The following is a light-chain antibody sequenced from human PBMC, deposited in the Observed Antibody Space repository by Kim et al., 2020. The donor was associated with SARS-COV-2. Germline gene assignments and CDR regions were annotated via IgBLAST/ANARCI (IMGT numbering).Light chain of an antibody. CDR2: QDS. CDR3: QAWDSSTVV. Sequence: VTPGQTASISCSGDKLGDKYACWYQQKPGQSPVLVIYQDSKRPSGIPERFSGSNSGNTATLTISGTQAMDEADYYCQAWDSSTVVFGGGTQLTVL. V-gene: IGLV3-1*01. J-gene: IGLJ2*01. CDR1: KLGDKY.